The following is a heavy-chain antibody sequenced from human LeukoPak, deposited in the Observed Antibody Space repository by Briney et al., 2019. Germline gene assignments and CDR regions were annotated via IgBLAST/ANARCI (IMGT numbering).Heavy chain of an antibody. CDR2: INHSGST. V-gene: IGHV4-34*01. Sequence: PSETLSLTCAVYGGSFSGYYWSWIRQPPGKGLEWIGEINHSGSTNYNPSLKSRVTISVDTSKNQFSLKLSSVTAADTAVYYCARGPLLSSGYYYGYYWGREPWSPSPQ. J-gene: IGHJ4*02. CDR3: ARGPLLSSGYYYGYY. D-gene: IGHD3-22*01. CDR1: GGSFSGYY.